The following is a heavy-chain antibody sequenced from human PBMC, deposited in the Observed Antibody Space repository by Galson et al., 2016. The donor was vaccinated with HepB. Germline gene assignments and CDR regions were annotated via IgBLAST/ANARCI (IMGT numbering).Heavy chain of an antibody. Sequence: TLSLTCTVSGGSISSDGHYWSWIRQHPGKGLEWIGYIHYSGNTYYNPSVKSRVIISVDTSKNQFSLKLRSVTAADTAVNYCARARVGSTDYWGQGTLVTVSS. CDR1: GGSISSDGHY. CDR2: IHYSGNT. D-gene: IGHD1-26*01. V-gene: IGHV4-31*03. CDR3: ARARVGSTDY. J-gene: IGHJ4*02.